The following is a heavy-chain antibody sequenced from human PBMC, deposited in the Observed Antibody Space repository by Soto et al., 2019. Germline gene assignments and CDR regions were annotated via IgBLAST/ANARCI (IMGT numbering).Heavy chain of an antibody. CDR1: GFTFSLNA. CDR3: ARDRYAAAVATYLDY. D-gene: IGHD2-2*01. CDR2: ISYDGSDK. J-gene: IGHJ4*02. V-gene: IGHV3-30*15. Sequence: GGSLRLSCAASGFTFSLNAMHWVRQAPGKGLEWVAVISYDGSDKFYADSVKGRFTISRDNSRNTLYLQMSSLKSADTDVYYCARDRYAAAVATYLDYWGQGALGTVSS.